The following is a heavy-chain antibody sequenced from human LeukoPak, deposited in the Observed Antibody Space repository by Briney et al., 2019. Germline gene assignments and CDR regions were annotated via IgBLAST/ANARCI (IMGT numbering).Heavy chain of an antibody. D-gene: IGHD2-2*01. V-gene: IGHV1-18*01. CDR3: ARDQDPYCSSTSCWRWFDC. J-gene: IGHJ4*02. CDR1: GYTFTSYG. CDR2: ISAYNGNT. Sequence: GASVKVSCKASGYTFTSYGISWVRQAPGQGLEWMGWISAYNGNTNYAQKLQGRVTMTTDTSTSTAYMELRSLRSDDTAVYYCARDQDPYCSSTSCWRWFDCWGQGTLVTVSS.